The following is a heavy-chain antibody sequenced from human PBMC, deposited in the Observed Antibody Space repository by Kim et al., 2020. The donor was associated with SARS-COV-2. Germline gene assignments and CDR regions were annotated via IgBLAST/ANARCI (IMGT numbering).Heavy chain of an antibody. CDR3: AKDRVVAATPSDY. Sequence: YADAVKGRFTISRDNSKNTLYLQMNSLRAEDTAVYYCAKDRVVAATPSDYWGQGTLVTVSS. D-gene: IGHD2-15*01. J-gene: IGHJ4*02. V-gene: IGHV3-23*01.